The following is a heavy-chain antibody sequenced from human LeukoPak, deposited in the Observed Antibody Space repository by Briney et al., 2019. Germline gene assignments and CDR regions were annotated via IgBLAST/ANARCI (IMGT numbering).Heavy chain of an antibody. Sequence: GGSLRLSCAASGFTFDDYAMHWVRQAPGKGLEWVSGISWNSGSIGYADSVKGRFTISRDNAKNSLYLQMNSLRAEDTALYYCAKDRAAAGLNWYFDLWGRGTLVTVSS. CDR2: ISWNSGSI. V-gene: IGHV3-9*01. CDR1: GFTFDDYA. CDR3: AKDRAAAGLNWYFDL. D-gene: IGHD6-13*01. J-gene: IGHJ2*01.